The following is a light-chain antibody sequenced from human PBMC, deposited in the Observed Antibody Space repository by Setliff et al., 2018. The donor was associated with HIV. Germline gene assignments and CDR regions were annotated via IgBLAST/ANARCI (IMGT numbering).Light chain of an antibody. J-gene: IGLJ1*01. V-gene: IGLV2-14*03. CDR1: SRDVGDYNY. Sequence: QSALTQPASVSGSPGQSITISCTGTSRDVGDYNYVAWYQQHPGKAPRLIIYDVNKRPSGVSNRFSGSKSGNTASLTISGLQVEDEGDYYCCSYTSSSTSGFGTGTKVTVL. CDR3: CSYTSSSTSG. CDR2: DVN.